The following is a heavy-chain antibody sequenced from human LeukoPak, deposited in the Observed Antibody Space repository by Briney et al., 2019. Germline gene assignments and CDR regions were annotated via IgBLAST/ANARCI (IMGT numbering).Heavy chain of an antibody. CDR3: ARETTGVRFDY. CDR2: INTNTGNP. J-gene: IGHJ4*02. D-gene: IGHD4-23*01. V-gene: IGHV7-4-1*02. CDR1: GYTFTGYY. Sequence: ASVKVSCKASGYTFTGYYMHWVRQAPGQGLEWMGWINTNTGNPTYAQGFTGRFVFSLDTSVSTAYLQISSLKAEDTAVYYCARETTGVRFDYWGQGTLVTVSS.